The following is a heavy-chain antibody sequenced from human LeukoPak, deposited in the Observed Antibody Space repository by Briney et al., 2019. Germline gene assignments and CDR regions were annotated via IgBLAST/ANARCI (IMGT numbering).Heavy chain of an antibody. CDR3: ARDVDTDAFDI. V-gene: IGHV4-59*01. CDR2: IYYSGST. D-gene: IGHD3/OR15-3a*01. CDR1: GGSISSYY. Sequence: SETLSLTCTVSGGSISSYYWSWIRQPPGKGLEWVGYIYYSGSTNYNPSLKSRVTISVDKSKNQFSLKLSSVTAADTAVYYCARDVDTDAFDIWGQGTMVTVSS. J-gene: IGHJ3*02.